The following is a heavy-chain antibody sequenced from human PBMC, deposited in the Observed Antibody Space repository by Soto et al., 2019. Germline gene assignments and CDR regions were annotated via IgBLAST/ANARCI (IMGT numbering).Heavy chain of an antibody. CDR2: IYHSGST. CDR3: ARGERPNYYDSSGYLGWFDP. J-gene: IGHJ5*02. CDR1: GGSISSGGYS. V-gene: IGHV4-30-2*01. Sequence: QLQLQESGSGLVKPSQTLSLTCAVSGGSISSGGYSWSWIRQPPGKGLEWIGYIYHSGSTYYNPSLKSRVTISVDRSKTQFSLKLSSVTAADTAVYYCARGERPNYYDSSGYLGWFDPWGQGTLVTVSS. D-gene: IGHD3-22*01.